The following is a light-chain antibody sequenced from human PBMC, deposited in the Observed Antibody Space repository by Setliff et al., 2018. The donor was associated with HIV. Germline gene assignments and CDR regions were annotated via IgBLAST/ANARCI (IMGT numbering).Light chain of an antibody. CDR1: SSDVGSYDL. CDR3: YSYVGGGSIRYV. J-gene: IGLJ1*01. CDR2: DVF. V-gene: IGLV2-23*02. Sequence: QSALTQPASVSGSPGRSITISCTGTSSDVGSYDLVSWYQQQPGKAPKLIIHDVFERPSGISHRFSGTKSGNTASLTISGLQAEDEADYYCYSYVGGGSIRYVFGTGTKVTVL.